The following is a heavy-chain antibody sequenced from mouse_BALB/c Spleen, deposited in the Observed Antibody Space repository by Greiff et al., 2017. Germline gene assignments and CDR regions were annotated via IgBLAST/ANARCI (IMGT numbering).Heavy chain of an antibody. CDR1: GYTFTDYW. CDR2: IDTSDSYT. CDR3: IYGNYVDAMDY. J-gene: IGHJ4*01. Sequence: QVQLQQPGAELVMPGASVKMSCKASGYTFTDYWMHWVKQRPGQGLEWIGAIDTSDSYTSYNQKFKGKATLTVDESSSTAYMQLSSLTSEDSAVYYCIYGNYVDAMDYWGQGTSVTVSS. D-gene: IGHD2-1*01. V-gene: IGHV1-69*01.